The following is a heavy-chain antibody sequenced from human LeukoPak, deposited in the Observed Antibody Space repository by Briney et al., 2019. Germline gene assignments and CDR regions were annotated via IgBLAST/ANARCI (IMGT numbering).Heavy chain of an antibody. CDR3: ARDRSYYSSTSSNYYYYGMDV. V-gene: IGHV4-59*01. CDR1: GGSISSYY. CDR2: IYYSGST. Sequence: SETLSLTCTASGGSISSYYWSWIRQPPGKGLEWIGYIYYSGSTNYNPSLKSRVTISVDTSKNQFSLKLSSVTAADTAVYYCARDRSYYSSTSSNYYYYGMDVWGQGTTVTVSS. D-gene: IGHD2-2*01. J-gene: IGHJ6*02.